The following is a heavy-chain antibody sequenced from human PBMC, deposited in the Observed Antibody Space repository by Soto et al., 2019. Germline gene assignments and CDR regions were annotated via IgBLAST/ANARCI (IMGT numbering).Heavy chain of an antibody. CDR3: ATIEGGLRLGELSLYQD. D-gene: IGHD3-16*02. CDR1: GFTFRTYA. J-gene: IGHJ4*02. CDR2: ISGSGGAT. V-gene: IGHV3-23*01. Sequence: EVQLLESGGDLVQPGGSLRLSCAASGFTFRTYAMSWVRQAPGKGLEWVSSISGSGGATYYADSVKGRFTISRDSSKNTLYLQRYSLKAEGTAVYYCATIEGGLRLGELSLYQDWGQGTLVAVSS.